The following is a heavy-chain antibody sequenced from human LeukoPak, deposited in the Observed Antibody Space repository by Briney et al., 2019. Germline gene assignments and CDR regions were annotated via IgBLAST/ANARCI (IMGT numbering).Heavy chain of an antibody. J-gene: IGHJ3*02. CDR3: ARNKIGTRAFDI. CDR1: GFTFSTYG. Sequence: GGSLRLSCAASGFTFSTYGMNWVRQAPGKGLEWLLYISSGIIQADSVKGRFTISRDNAKNSLFLQMNSLRAEDTALYYCARNKIGTRAFDIWGQGTMVTVSS. D-gene: IGHD1-26*01. CDR2: ISSGI. V-gene: IGHV3-21*05.